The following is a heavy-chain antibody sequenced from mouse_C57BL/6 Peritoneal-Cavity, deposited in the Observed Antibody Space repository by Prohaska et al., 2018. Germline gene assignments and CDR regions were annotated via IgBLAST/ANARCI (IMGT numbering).Heavy chain of an antibody. CDR3: MRYGNYWYFDV. J-gene: IGHJ1*03. Sequence: EVQLLETGGGLVQPGVSRGLSCEVSGFTFIGFWMSWVRQTPGKTLEWIGDINSDGSAINYAPYIKDRFTIFRDNDKSTLYLQMSNVRSEDTATYFCMRYGNYWYFDVWGTGTTVTVSS. CDR2: INSDGSAI. CDR1: GFTFIGFW. V-gene: IGHV11-2*01. D-gene: IGHD2-1*01.